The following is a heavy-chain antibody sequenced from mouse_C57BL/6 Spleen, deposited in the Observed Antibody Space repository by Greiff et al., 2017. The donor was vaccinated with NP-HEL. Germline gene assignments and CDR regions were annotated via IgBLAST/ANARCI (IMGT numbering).Heavy chain of an antibody. J-gene: IGHJ2*01. CDR2: IDPSDSYP. D-gene: IGHD3-2*02. CDR3: ARSEDSSGYVWFDY. CDR1: GYTFTSYW. V-gene: IGHV1-69*01. Sequence: VQLQQPGAELVMPGASVKLSCKASGYTFTSYWMHWVKQRPGQGLEWIGEIDPSDSYPNSNQKLKGKSTLTVDKSSSTAYMQLSSLTSEDSAVYYCARSEDSSGYVWFDYWGQGTTLTVSS.